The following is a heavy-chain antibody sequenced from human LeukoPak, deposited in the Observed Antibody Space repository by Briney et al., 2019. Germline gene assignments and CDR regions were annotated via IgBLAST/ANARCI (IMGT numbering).Heavy chain of an antibody. CDR3: AKGSYYDASGYYREYYFDS. CDR2: IIGSGGST. J-gene: IGHJ4*02. V-gene: IGHV3-23*01. CDR1: GFSFSNYA. D-gene: IGHD3-22*01. Sequence: GGSLRLSCVPSGFSFSNYAMSWVRQAPGKGLEWVSSIIGSGGSTHYVDSVKGRFTISRDKTKNTLYLQMNSLRAEDTAVYYCAKGSYYDASGYYREYYFDSWGQGTLVTVSS.